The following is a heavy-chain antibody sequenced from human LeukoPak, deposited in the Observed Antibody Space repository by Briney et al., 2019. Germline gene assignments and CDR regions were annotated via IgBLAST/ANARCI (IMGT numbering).Heavy chain of an antibody. CDR2: INPSGGST. CDR1: GYTFTSYY. D-gene: IGHD3-16*01. Sequence: ASVKVSCKASGYTFTSYYMHWARQAPGQGLEWMGIINPSGGSTSYAQKFQGRVTMTRDMSTSTVYMELSSLRSEDTAVYYCARVERGGVLVVWGPGTLVIVSS. J-gene: IGHJ4*02. CDR3: ARVERGGVLVV. V-gene: IGHV1-46*01.